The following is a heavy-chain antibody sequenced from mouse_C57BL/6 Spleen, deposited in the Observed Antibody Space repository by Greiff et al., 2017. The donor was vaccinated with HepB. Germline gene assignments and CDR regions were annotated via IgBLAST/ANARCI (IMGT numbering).Heavy chain of an antibody. CDR1: GFSLTSYG. CDR2: IWRGGST. V-gene: IGHV2-5*01. CDR3: AVYYGSSPYYAMDY. J-gene: IGHJ4*01. Sequence: VMLVESGPGLVQPSQSLSITCTVSGFSLTSYGVHWVRQSPGKGLEWLGVIWRGGSTDYNAAFMSRLSITKDNSKSQVFFKMNSLQADDTAIYYCAVYYGSSPYYAMDYWGQGTSVTVSS. D-gene: IGHD1-1*01.